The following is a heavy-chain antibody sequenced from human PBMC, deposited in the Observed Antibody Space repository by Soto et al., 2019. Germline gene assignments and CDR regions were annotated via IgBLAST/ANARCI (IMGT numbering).Heavy chain of an antibody. Sequence: QVQLVQSGAEVKKPGSSVKVSCKASGGTFSSYAISWVRQAPGQGLEWTGGIIPIFGTANYAQKFQGRVTITADESTSTAYMELSSLRSEDTAVYYCARVHGYSGYDSGLVDYWGQGTLVTVSS. J-gene: IGHJ4*02. CDR2: IIPIFGTA. CDR3: ARVHGYSGYDSGLVDY. D-gene: IGHD5-12*01. CDR1: GGTFSSYA. V-gene: IGHV1-69*01.